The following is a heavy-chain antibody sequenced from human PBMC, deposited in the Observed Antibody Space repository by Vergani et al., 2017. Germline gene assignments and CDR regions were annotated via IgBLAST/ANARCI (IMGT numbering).Heavy chain of an antibody. Sequence: QLQLQESGPGLVKPSETLSLTCTVSGGSISSSSYYWGWIRQPPGKGLEWIGSIYYSGSTYYNPSLKSRITISVDTCKNQCALKLSTVTAADTAVYYCASLPPYYYDGRGLAPAAFDIWGQGTMVTVSS. CDR1: GGSISSSSYY. V-gene: IGHV4-39*01. CDR2: IYYSGST. J-gene: IGHJ3*02. D-gene: IGHD3-22*01. CDR3: ASLPPYYYDGRGLAPAAFDI.